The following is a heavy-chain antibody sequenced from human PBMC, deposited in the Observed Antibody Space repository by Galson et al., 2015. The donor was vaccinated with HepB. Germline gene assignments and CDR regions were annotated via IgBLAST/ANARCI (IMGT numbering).Heavy chain of an antibody. CDR1: GFTFNNYA. CDR2: IWYDRGHK. J-gene: IGHJ1*01. D-gene: IGHD4-17*01. Sequence: LRLSCAASGFTFNNYAMHWVRQAPGKGLEWVAVIWYDRGHKFYADSVKGRFTISRDNSRNTMYLQMNNLRAEDTAVYYCARSLVAFYDYGDHEGYWGQGTLVTVSS. CDR3: ARSLVAFYDYGDHEGY. V-gene: IGHV3-33*01.